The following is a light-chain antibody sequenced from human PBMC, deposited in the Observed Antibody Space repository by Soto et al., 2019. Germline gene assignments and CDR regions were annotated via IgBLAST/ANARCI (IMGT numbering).Light chain of an antibody. CDR2: STS. Sequence: QAVVTQEPSLTVSPGGTVTLTCASSTGAVTSGHYPNWFQQKPGQAPRELIYSTSNKQSWTPARFSGSLLGGKAALTLSGVQTEDEAEYYCLLNYGGAQLWVFGGGTQLTVL. V-gene: IGLV7-43*01. J-gene: IGLJ3*02. CDR3: LLNYGGAQLWV. CDR1: TGAVTSGHY.